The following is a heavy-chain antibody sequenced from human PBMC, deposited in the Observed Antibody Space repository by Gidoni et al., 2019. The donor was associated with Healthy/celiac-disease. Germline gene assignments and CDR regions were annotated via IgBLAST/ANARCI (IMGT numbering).Heavy chain of an antibody. CDR2: ISGSGGST. Sequence: EVQLLESGGGLVKPGGSLRLSCAAAGFTFSRYAMSWVRQAPGKGLEWVSAISGSGGSTYYADSVKGRFTISRDNSKNTLYLQMNSLRAEDTAVYYCATFDYYDSSGYYLTTWFADYWGQGTLVTVSS. V-gene: IGHV3-23*01. CDR1: GFTFSRYA. D-gene: IGHD3-22*01. J-gene: IGHJ4*02. CDR3: ATFDYYDSSGYYLTTWFADY.